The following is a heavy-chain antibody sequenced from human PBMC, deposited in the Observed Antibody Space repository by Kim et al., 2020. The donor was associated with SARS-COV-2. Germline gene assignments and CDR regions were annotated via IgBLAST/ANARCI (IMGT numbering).Heavy chain of an antibody. CDR1: GGTFSSYA. CDR3: ARDLGSGSYGAYYYYYGMDV. J-gene: IGHJ6*02. V-gene: IGHV1-69*13. D-gene: IGHD3-10*01. CDR2: IIPIFGTA. Sequence: SVKVSCKASGGTFSSYAISWVRQAPGQGLEWMGGIIPIFGTANYAQKFQGRVTITADESTSTAYMELSSLRSEDTAVYYCARDLGSGSYGAYYYYYGMDVWGQGTTVTVSS.